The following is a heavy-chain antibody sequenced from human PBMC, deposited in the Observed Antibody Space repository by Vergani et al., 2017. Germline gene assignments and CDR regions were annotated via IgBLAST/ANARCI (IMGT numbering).Heavy chain of an antibody. Sequence: QVQLVQSGAEVKKPGSSVKVSCKASGGTFSSYAISWVRQAPGQGLEWMGRIIPIFGTANYAQKFQGRVTITADESTSTAYMERSSLRSEDTAVYYCARGRGEQLVQREYYFDYWGQGTLVTVSS. D-gene: IGHD6-6*01. CDR1: GGTFSSYA. J-gene: IGHJ4*02. CDR3: ARGRGEQLVQREYYFDY. V-gene: IGHV1-69*18. CDR2: IIPIFGTA.